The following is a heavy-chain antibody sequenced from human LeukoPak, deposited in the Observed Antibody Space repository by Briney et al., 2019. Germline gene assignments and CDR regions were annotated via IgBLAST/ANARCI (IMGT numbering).Heavy chain of an antibody. CDR2: IYYSGST. J-gene: IGHJ6*03. Sequence: SETLSLTCTVSGSSISSSSYYWGWIRQPPGKGLEWIGSIYYSGSTYYNPSLKSRVTISVDTSKNQFSLKLSSVTAADTAVYYCARQGVATRPPHYYYYYMDVWGKGTTVTVSS. CDR3: ARQGVATRPPHYYYYYMDV. D-gene: IGHD5-12*01. V-gene: IGHV4-39*01. CDR1: GSSISSSSYY.